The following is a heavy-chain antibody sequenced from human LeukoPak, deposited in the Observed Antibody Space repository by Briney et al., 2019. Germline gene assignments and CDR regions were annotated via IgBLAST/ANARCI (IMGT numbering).Heavy chain of an antibody. D-gene: IGHD3-22*01. Sequence: GGSLRLSCAASGFTFSSYWMSWVRQAPGKGLEWVANIKQDGSEKYYMDSVKGRFTISRDNAKNSLYLQMNSLRAEDTAVYYCAREVAKYYYDSSGYGVGGTNWFDPWGQGTLVTVSS. CDR1: GFTFSSYW. V-gene: IGHV3-7*01. J-gene: IGHJ5*02. CDR2: IKQDGSEK. CDR3: AREVAKYYYDSSGYGVGGTNWFDP.